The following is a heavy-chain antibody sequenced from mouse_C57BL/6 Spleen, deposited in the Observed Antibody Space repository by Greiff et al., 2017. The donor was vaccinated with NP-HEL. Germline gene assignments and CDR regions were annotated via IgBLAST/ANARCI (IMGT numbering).Heavy chain of an antibody. Sequence: EVQLQQSGPELVKPGASVKISCKASGYTFTDYYMNWVKQSHGKSLEWIGDINPNNGGTSYNQKFKGKATLTVDKSSSTAYMELRSLTSEDSAVYYCASRLTTEGYWGQGTTLTVSS. CDR3: ASRLTTEGY. J-gene: IGHJ2*01. CDR2: INPNNGGT. D-gene: IGHD2-12*01. V-gene: IGHV1-26*01. CDR1: GYTFTDYY.